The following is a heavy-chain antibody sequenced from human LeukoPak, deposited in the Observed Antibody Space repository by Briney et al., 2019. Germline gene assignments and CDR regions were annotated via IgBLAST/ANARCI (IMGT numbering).Heavy chain of an antibody. CDR2: ISGSGGST. Sequence: GGSLRLSCAASGFTFSSNWMHWVRQAPGKGLEWVSAISGSGGSTYYADSVKGRFTISRDNSKNTLYLQMNSLRAEDTAVYYCAKVSGIAAAGTLGYWGQGTLVTVSS. V-gene: IGHV3-23*01. CDR1: GFTFSSNW. D-gene: IGHD6-13*01. CDR3: AKVSGIAAAGTLGY. J-gene: IGHJ4*02.